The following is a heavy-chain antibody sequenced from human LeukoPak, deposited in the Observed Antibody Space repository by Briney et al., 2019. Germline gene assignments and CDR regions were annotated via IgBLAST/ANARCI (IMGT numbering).Heavy chain of an antibody. D-gene: IGHD3-10*01. Sequence: SVKVSFKASGGNFISYAISRVRQAPGQGLEWMGGIIPIFGTANYAQKFQGRVTITADESTSTAYMELSSLRSEDTAVYYCAIGGYRFVESPAWLDPWGQGTLVTVSS. V-gene: IGHV1-69*01. J-gene: IGHJ5*02. CDR3: AIGGYRFVESPAWLDP. CDR2: IIPIFGTA. CDR1: GGNFISYA.